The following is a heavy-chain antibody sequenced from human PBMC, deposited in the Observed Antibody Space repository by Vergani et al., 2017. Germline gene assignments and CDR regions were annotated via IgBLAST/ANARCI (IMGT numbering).Heavy chain of an antibody. CDR3: AKCDFWSGYPLYYFDY. Sequence: EVQLLESGGGLVQPGGSLRLSCAASGFTFSSYAMSWVRQAPGKGLEWVSAISGSGGSTYYADSVKGRFTISRDNSENTLYLQMNSLRAEDTAVYYCAKCDFWSGYPLYYFDYGGQGTLVTVSS. D-gene: IGHD3-3*01. CDR2: ISGSGGST. V-gene: IGHV3-23*01. CDR1: GFTFSSYA. J-gene: IGHJ4*02.